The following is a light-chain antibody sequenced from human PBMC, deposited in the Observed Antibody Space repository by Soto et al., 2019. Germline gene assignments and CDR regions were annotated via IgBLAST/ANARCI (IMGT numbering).Light chain of an antibody. CDR3: SSYTSRGVV. CDR1: SSDVGGYNY. J-gene: IGLJ2*01. V-gene: IGLV2-14*01. CDR2: DVS. Sequence: QSALTQPASVSGSPGQSITISCTGTSSDVGGYNYVSWYQQHPGKAPKLMIYDVSNRPSGVSNRFSSSKSGNTASLTISGLQAEDEADYYCSSYTSRGVVFGGGTKLTVL.